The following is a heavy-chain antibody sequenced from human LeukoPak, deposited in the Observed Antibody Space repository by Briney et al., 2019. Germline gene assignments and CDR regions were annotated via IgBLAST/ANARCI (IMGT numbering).Heavy chain of an antibody. CDR3: AREDYGAFYYGMDV. D-gene: IGHD4-17*01. J-gene: IGHJ6*02. CDR2: IIPILGIA. V-gene: IGHV1-69*04. CDR1: GGTFSSYA. Sequence: ASVKVSCKASGGTFSSYAISWMRQAPGQGLEWLGRIIPILGIANYAQKFQGRVTITADKSTSTAYMELSSLRSEDTAVYYCAREDYGAFYYGMDVWGQGTTVTVSS.